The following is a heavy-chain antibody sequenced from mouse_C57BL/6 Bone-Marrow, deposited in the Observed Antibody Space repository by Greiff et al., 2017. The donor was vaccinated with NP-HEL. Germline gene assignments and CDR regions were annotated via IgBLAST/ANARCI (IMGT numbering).Heavy chain of an antibody. CDR3: ARERDYAAY. CDR1: GYSITSCYY. J-gene: IGHJ3*01. V-gene: IGHV3-6*01. D-gene: IGHD2-4*01. Sequence: EVKLEESGPGLVKPSQSLSLTCSVTGYSITSCYYRNWIRQFPGNKLEWMGYISYDGSNNYNPSLKNRISITRDTSKNQFFLKLNSVTTEDTATYYCARERDYAAYWGQGTLVTVSA. CDR2: ISYDGSN.